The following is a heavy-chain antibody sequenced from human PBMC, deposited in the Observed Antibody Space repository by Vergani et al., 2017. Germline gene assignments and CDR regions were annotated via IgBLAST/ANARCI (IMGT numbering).Heavy chain of an antibody. J-gene: IGHJ4*02. CDR1: GYTFTDYF. V-gene: IGHV1-2*02. CDR3: ARLGTSSNRDYFDN. D-gene: IGHD2-2*01. CDR2: INPNSGGT. Sequence: QVQLVQSGAEVKKPGASVKVSCKASGYTFTDYFMHWVRQAPGQGLEWMGWINPNSGGTNYAQKFQGRVTMTRDTSISTAYMELSNLRSDDTAVYYCARLGTSSNRDYFDNWGQGTLVTVSS.